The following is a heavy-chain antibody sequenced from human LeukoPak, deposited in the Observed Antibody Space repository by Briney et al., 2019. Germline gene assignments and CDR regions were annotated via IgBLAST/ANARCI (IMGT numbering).Heavy chain of an antibody. J-gene: IGHJ4*02. V-gene: IGHV1-2*06. CDR2: INPNSGGT. CDR1: GYTFTGYD. D-gene: IGHD3-22*01. Sequence: GASLKFSWKASGYTFTGYDMHWVRQAPGQWLEGMGLINPNSGGTNYAQKSQGRVTMTRDTSSCTDYVVLSRLRSDDTAVYYCPSGGRSGYYCPFDYWGQGTLVTVS. CDR3: PSGGRSGYYCPFDY.